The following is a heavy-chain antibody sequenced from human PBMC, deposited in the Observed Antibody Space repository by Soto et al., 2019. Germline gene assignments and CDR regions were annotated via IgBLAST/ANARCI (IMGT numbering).Heavy chain of an antibody. CDR3: ARGVDSWSGYLF. Sequence: SETLSLTCALYGGSFDGYYWIWFRQSPGKGLEWIGEIHHSGSTKYNPSLKSRVSLSVDTSTKQFYLKLTSMTAADRGVYYCARGVDSWSGYLFWGQGTTVTVS. D-gene: IGHD3-3*01. J-gene: IGHJ6*01. V-gene: IGHV4-34*01. CDR1: GGSFDGYY. CDR2: IHHSGST.